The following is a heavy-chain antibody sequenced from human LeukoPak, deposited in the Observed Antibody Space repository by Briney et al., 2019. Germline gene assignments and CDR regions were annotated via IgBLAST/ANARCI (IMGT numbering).Heavy chain of an antibody. D-gene: IGHD3-3*01. CDR2: INPNRGNT. Sequence: ASVKVSCKSSGYTFTSYDINWVRQATGQGLEWMGWINPNRGNTGYAQKFQGRVTMTRNTSISTAYMELSSLRSEDTAVYYCARANYDFWSGYSFYFDYWGQGTLVTVSS. V-gene: IGHV1-8*01. CDR3: ARANYDFWSGYSFYFDY. CDR1: GYTFTSYD. J-gene: IGHJ4*02.